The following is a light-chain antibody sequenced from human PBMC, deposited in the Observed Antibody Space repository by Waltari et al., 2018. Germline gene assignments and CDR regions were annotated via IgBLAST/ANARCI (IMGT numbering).Light chain of an antibody. V-gene: IGLV2-11*01. J-gene: IGLJ1*01. CDR1: SSDVGGYNY. Sequence: QSALTQPRSVSGSPGQSVTISCTGTSSDVGGYNYLSWYQQHPGKAPKLMIYYVSKPPSGVPVRFSGSKSGNTAALTISGLQAEDEADYYCCSYAGSSYVFGTGTKVTVL. CDR3: CSYAGSSYV. CDR2: YVS.